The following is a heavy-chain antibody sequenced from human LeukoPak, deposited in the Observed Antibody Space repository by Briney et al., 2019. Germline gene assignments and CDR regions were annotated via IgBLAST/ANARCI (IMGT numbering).Heavy chain of an antibody. D-gene: IGHD2-21*02. V-gene: IGHV4-31*03. CDR3: ALRGPGGDCYFS. Sequence: SETLSLTCTVSSGSINNDDHYWSWIRQHPGKGLEWIGYIYYSGSTYYNPSLKSRVTMSVDTSKNQFSMKLSSVTAADTAMYYCALRGPGGDCYFSWGQGTLVTVSS. CDR1: SGSINNDDHY. CDR2: IYYSGST. J-gene: IGHJ4*02.